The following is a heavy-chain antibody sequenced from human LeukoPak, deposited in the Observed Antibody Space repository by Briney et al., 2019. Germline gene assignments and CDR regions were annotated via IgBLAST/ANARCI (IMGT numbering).Heavy chain of an antibody. D-gene: IGHD6-6*01. Sequence: SETLSLTCAVYGGSFSGYYWSWIRQPPGKGLEWIGEINHSGSTNYNPSLKSRVTISVDTSKNQFSLKLSSVTAADTAVYYCARYSSSSYYYYMDVWGTGTTVTVSS. CDR1: GGSFSGYY. CDR3: ARYSSSSYYYYMDV. V-gene: IGHV4-34*01. J-gene: IGHJ6*03. CDR2: INHSGST.